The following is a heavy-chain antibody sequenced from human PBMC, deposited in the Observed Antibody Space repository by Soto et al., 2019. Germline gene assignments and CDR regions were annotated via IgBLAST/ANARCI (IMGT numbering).Heavy chain of an antibody. D-gene: IGHD6-19*01. CDR1: GGSFSGYY. V-gene: IGHV4-34*01. CDR3: ASEPSDSSGWYYFDY. CDR2: INHSGST. J-gene: IGHJ4*02. Sequence: SETLSLTCAVYGGSFSGYYWSWIRQPPGKGLEWIGEINHSGSTNYNPSLKSRVTISVDTSKNQFSLKLSSVTAADTAVYYCASEPSDSSGWYYFDYWGQGTLVTVSS.